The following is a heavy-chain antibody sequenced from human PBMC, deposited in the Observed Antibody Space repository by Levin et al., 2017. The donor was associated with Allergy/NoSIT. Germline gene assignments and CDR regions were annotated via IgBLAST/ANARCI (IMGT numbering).Heavy chain of an antibody. Sequence: QTLSLTCTFSGFSLSTSGMRVSWIRQPPGKALEWLAHIDWENEKFYSTSLKTRVTISKDTSKNQVVLTMTTMDPVDTATYYCARTYRYGGNWYYFDYWGQGTLVTVSS. J-gene: IGHJ4*02. CDR1: GFSLSTSGMR. D-gene: IGHD4-23*01. V-gene: IGHV2-70*04. CDR2: IDWENEK. CDR3: ARTYRYGGNWYYFDY.